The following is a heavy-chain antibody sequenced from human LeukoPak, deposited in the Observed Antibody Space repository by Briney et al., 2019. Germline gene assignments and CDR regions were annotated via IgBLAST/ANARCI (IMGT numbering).Heavy chain of an antibody. Sequence: PGRSLRLSCAASGFRFSSYDMNWVRQAPGEGLEWVSYVSSSGTTIYYADSVKGRFTISRDNAQNSLYLHMNSLRAEDTAVYYCARDHYYDSTFDYWGQGTLVTVSS. CDR3: ARDHYYDSTFDY. V-gene: IGHV3-48*03. D-gene: IGHD3-22*01. CDR1: GFRFSSYD. CDR2: VSSSGTTI. J-gene: IGHJ4*02.